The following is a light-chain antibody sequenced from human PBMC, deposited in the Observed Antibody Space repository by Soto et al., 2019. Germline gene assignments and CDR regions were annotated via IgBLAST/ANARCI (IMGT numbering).Light chain of an antibody. Sequence: QSVLTQPPSASGTPGQRVTISCSGSNSNIGNKYVYWYQQLPGTAPKLVMYRNNHRPSGVPDRFSGSKSGTSASLAISGLRSEDEADYYCAAWDDGVDGPAFGGGTKVTVL. CDR1: NSNIGNKY. CDR3: AAWDDGVDGPA. V-gene: IGLV1-47*01. CDR2: RNN. J-gene: IGLJ2*01.